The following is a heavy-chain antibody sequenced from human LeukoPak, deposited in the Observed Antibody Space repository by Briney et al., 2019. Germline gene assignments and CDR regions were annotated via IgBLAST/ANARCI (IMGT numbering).Heavy chain of an antibody. Sequence: GRSLRLSCAASGSTFSSYGMHWARQAPGKGLEWVAVIWNDGSDKYYADSVKGRFTISRDNSKNTLYLQMNSLRAEDTAVYYCAKPTRGSGSFLIDFWGQGTLVTVSS. J-gene: IGHJ4*02. CDR3: AKPTRGSGSFLIDF. V-gene: IGHV3-33*06. D-gene: IGHD1-26*01. CDR1: GSTFSSYG. CDR2: IWNDGSDK.